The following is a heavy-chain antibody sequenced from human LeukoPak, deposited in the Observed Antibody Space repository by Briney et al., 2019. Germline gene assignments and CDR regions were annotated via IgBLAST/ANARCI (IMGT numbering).Heavy chain of an antibody. CDR1: GFTFSSYW. V-gene: IGHV3-7*01. Sequence: PAGSLRLSCAASGFTFSSYWMSWVRQAPGKGLEWVANIKQDGSEKYYVDSVKGRFTISRDNAKNSLYLQMNSLRAEDTAVYYCARDESYSSGWYTPLYYYYYYGMDVWGQGTTVTVSS. J-gene: IGHJ6*02. D-gene: IGHD6-19*01. CDR3: ARDESYSSGWYTPLYYYYYYGMDV. CDR2: IKQDGSEK.